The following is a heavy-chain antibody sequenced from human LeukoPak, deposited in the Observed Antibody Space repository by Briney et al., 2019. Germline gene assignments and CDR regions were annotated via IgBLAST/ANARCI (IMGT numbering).Heavy chain of an antibody. CDR3: ARGLEDSSSWDDAFDI. J-gene: IGHJ3*02. CDR2: IYTSGST. D-gene: IGHD6-13*01. V-gene: IGHV4-4*07. CDR1: GGSISSYY. Sequence: SETLSLTCTVSGGSISSYYWSWIRQPAGKGLEWIGRIYTSGSTNYNPPLKSRVTMSVDTSKNQFSLKLSSVTAADTAVYYCARGLEDSSSWDDAFDIWGQGTMVTVSS.